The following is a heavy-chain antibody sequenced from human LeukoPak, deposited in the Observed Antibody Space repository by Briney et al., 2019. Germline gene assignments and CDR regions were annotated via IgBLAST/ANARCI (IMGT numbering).Heavy chain of an antibody. CDR3: ARDFSSSAYYYYYGMDV. J-gene: IGHJ6*02. CDR2: IYYSGST. D-gene: IGHD6-13*01. Sequence: SETLSLTCTVSGGSISSGGYYRSWIRQHPGKGLEWIGYIYYSGSTYYNPSLKSRVTISVDTSKNQFSLKLSSVTAADTAVYYCARDFSSSAYYYYYGMDVWGQGTTVTVSS. V-gene: IGHV4-31*03. CDR1: GGSISSGGYY.